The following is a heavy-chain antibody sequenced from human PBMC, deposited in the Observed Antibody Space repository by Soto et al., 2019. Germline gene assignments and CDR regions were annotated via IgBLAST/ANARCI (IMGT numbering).Heavy chain of an antibody. CDR3: ARDLLSSLGVHYYYYGMDV. Sequence: GASVKVSFKASGYTFTSYAMHWVRQAPGQRLEWMGWINAGNGNTKYSQKFQGRVTITRDTSASTAYMELSSLRSEDTAVYYCARDLLSSLGVHYYYYGMDVWGQGTTVTVS. CDR1: GYTFTSYA. D-gene: IGHD3-10*01. V-gene: IGHV1-3*01. J-gene: IGHJ6*02. CDR2: INAGNGNT.